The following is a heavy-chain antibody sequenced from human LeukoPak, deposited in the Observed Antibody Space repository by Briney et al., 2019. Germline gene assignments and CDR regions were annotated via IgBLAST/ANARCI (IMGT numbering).Heavy chain of an antibody. CDR2: IYYSGST. V-gene: IGHV4-59*01. Sequence: SETLSLTCTVSSGSISSYYWSWIRQPPGKGLEWIGYIYYSGSTNYNPSLKSRVTISVDTSKNQFSLKLSSVTAADTAVYYCSEGYSSGWYGYWGQGTLVTVSS. D-gene: IGHD6-19*01. CDR1: SGSISSYY. J-gene: IGHJ4*02. CDR3: SEGYSSGWYGY.